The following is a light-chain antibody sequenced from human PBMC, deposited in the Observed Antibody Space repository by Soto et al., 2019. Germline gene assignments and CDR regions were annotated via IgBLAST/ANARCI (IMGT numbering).Light chain of an antibody. V-gene: IGLV2-14*01. CDR1: SSDVGGSNY. J-gene: IGLJ1*01. CDR3: SSFTGTSYV. CDR2: DVS. Sequence: QSALTQPASVSRSPGQSITISCTGASSDVGGSNYVSWYQQYPGKAPKLMVCDVSNRPSGVSNRFSGSKSGNTASLTISGLQAEDEADYYCSSFTGTSYVFGTGTKVTV.